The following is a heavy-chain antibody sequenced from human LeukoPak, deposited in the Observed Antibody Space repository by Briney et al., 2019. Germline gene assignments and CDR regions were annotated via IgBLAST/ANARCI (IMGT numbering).Heavy chain of an antibody. CDR1: GGSISSYY. D-gene: IGHD5-18*01. CDR2: IDYSGSN. Sequence: SETLSLTCTVAGGSISSYYWSWVRQPPGKGLEWHGYIDYSGSNNYNPSLKSRVTISVETSKNQFSLKLTSVTAADPAEFYCARGHSYGYADYFDYWGQGTLVSVSS. V-gene: IGHV4-59*01. CDR3: ARGHSYGYADYFDY. J-gene: IGHJ4*02.